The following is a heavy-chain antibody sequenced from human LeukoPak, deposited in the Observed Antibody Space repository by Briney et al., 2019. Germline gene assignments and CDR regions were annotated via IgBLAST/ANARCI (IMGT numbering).Heavy chain of an antibody. CDR3: AGRFGELLANYYYYMDV. CDR1: GGTFSSYA. CDR2: IIPIFGTA. J-gene: IGHJ6*03. D-gene: IGHD3-10*01. V-gene: IGHV1-69*13. Sequence: ASVKVSCKASGGTFSSYAIGWVRQAPGQGLEWMGGIIPIFGTANYAQKFQGRVTITADESTSTAYMELSSLRSEDTAVYYCAGRFGELLANYYYYMDVWGKGTTVTISS.